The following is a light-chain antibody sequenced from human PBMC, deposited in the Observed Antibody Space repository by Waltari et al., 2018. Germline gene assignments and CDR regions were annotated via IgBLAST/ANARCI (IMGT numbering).Light chain of an antibody. V-gene: IGKV4-1*01. CDR2: WAS. J-gene: IGKJ4*01. Sequence: DIVMTQSPDSLAVSLGERATVNCKSSQSVFYSPNNKNYLAWYQQKPGQPPKLLIYWASTRESGVPDRFSGSGSGTDFTLTISSLQAEDVAVYHCQQYYRTPFTFGGGTKVEIK. CDR1: QSVFYSPNNKNY. CDR3: QQYYRTPFT.